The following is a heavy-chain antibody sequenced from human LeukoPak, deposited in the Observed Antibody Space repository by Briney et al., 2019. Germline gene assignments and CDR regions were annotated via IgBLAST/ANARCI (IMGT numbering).Heavy chain of an antibody. CDR1: GGSFSGYY. Sequence: SETLSLTCAVYGGSFSGYYWSWIRQPPGKGLEWIGEINHSGSTNYNPSLKSRVTISVDTSKNQFSLKLSSVTAADTAVYYCARGRGGWLMAFDYWGQGILVTVSS. J-gene: IGHJ4*02. CDR2: INHSGST. CDR3: ARGRGGWLMAFDY. V-gene: IGHV4-34*01. D-gene: IGHD3-22*01.